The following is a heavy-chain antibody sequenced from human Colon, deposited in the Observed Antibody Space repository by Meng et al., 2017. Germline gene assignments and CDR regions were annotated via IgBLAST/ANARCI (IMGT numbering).Heavy chain of an antibody. CDR3: ARVNGDFDEAWFDP. J-gene: IGHJ5*02. D-gene: IGHD4-17*01. CDR2: IYYTGNT. Sequence: QLQESGPGLVRPSETLSLTCTVSGASVSSDSHYWSWIRQSPGKGLEWIGYIYYTGNTNYNPSLASRVSMSLDTSKNHFSLHLTSVTAADTAIYYCARVNGDFDEAWFDPWGQGTLVTVSS. V-gene: IGHV4-61*03. CDR1: GASVSSDSHY.